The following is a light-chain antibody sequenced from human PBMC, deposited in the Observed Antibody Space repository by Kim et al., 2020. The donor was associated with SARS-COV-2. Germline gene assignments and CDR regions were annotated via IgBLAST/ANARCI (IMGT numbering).Light chain of an antibody. Sequence: DIQMTQSPSSLSSSVGDRVTITCRASQTISNYVNWYQHQPGKAPTLLIYGSSSLQGGVASRFSGSGSGTDFTLTISSLRPEDFATYYRQQTFSSPYTFGQGTKLEIK. CDR1: QTISNY. V-gene: IGKV1-39*01. CDR2: GSS. CDR3: QQTFSSPYT. J-gene: IGKJ2*01.